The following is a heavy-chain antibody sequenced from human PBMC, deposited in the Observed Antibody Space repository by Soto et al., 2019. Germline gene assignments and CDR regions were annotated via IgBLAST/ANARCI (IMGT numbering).Heavy chain of an antibody. CDR2: IYYSGST. CDR3: ARYTVGRYCSSTSCFYGMDV. CDR1: GGSISSSSYY. V-gene: IGHV4-39*01. J-gene: IGHJ6*02. Sequence: SETLSLTCTVSGGSISSSSYYWGWIRQPPGKGLEWIGSIYYSGSTYYNPSLKSRVTISVDTSKNQFSLKLSSVTAADTAVYYCARYTVGRYCSSTSCFYGMDVWGQGTTVTVSS. D-gene: IGHD2-2*01.